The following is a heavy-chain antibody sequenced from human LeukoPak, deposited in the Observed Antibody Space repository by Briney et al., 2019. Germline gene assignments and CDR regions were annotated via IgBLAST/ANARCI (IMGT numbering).Heavy chain of an antibody. CDR1: GLSFSSYS. CDR2: ISGDGNAK. Sequence: GGTLELSCPASGLSFSSYSINWFRKPQGKGLEWVSYISGDGNAKHYTDSVKGRFTISRDNAKNALYLQMNSLRAEDTAVYFCARDYVYAFDYWGQGTLVTVSS. V-gene: IGHV3-48*01. CDR3: ARDYVYAFDY. D-gene: IGHD2/OR15-2a*01. J-gene: IGHJ4*02.